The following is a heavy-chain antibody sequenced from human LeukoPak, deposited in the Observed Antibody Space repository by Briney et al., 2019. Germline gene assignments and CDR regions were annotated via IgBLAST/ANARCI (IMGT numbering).Heavy chain of an antibody. J-gene: IGHJ4*02. CDR1: GFTFTSYA. V-gene: IGHV3-23*01. CDR2: ISGSGGST. Sequence: GGSLRLSCAASGFTFTSYAMSWVRQAPGKGLEWVSAISGSGGSTYYADSVKGRFTISRDNSKNTLYLQMNSLRAEDTAVYYCARACIAAAGNYFDYWGQGTLVTVSS. CDR3: ARACIAAAGNYFDY. D-gene: IGHD6-13*01.